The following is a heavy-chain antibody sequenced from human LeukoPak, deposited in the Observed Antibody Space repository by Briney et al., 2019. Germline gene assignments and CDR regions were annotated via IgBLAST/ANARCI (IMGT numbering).Heavy chain of an antibody. J-gene: IGHJ4*02. CDR1: GFTFSSYG. V-gene: IGHV3-30*03. CDR3: AGNYYDSSGYPYIFDY. Sequence: GGSLRLSCAASGFTFSSYGMHWVRQAPGKGLEWVAVISYDGSNKYYADSVKGRFTISRDNSKNTLYLQMNSLRAEDTAVYYCAGNYYDSSGYPYIFDYWGQGTLVTVSS. D-gene: IGHD3-22*01. CDR2: ISYDGSNK.